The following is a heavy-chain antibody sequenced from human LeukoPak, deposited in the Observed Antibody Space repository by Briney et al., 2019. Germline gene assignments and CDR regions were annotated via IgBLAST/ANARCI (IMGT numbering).Heavy chain of an antibody. CDR3: ARRFCSGGSCYSVRDWFDP. V-gene: IGHV5-51*01. J-gene: IGHJ5*02. Sequence: GESLQISCQGSGYSFTSYYIGWVRQMPGKGLEWMGSIYPGDSDTKYNPSFQGQVTISADKSLSTAYLQWSSLKASDTAIYYCARRFCSGGSCYSVRDWFDPWGQGTLVTVSS. CDR2: IYPGDSDT. CDR1: GYSFTSYY. D-gene: IGHD2-15*01.